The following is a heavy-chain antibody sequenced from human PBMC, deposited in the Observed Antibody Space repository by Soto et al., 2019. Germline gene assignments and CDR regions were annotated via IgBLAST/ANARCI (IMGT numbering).Heavy chain of an antibody. D-gene: IGHD6-13*01. Sequence: GGSLRLSCAASGFIFSDYWTSWVRQAPGKGLEWVANIKQDGSEKQYVGSVKGRFTISRDNSKNTLYLQMNSLRAEDTAVYYCARNERTGIHFDYWGQGTLVTVSS. CDR1: GFIFSDYW. V-gene: IGHV3-7*01. CDR2: IKQDGSEK. CDR3: ARNERTGIHFDY. J-gene: IGHJ4*02.